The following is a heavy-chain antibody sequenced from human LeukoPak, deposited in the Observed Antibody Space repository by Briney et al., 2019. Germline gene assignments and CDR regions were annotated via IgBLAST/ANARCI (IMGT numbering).Heavy chain of an antibody. CDR3: ATLHFYGSGSLDY. CDR2: ISGSGGST. CDR1: GFTVSSNY. V-gene: IGHV3-23*01. J-gene: IGHJ4*02. D-gene: IGHD3-10*01. Sequence: PGGSLRLSCAASGFTVSSNYMSWVRQAPGKGLEWVSAISGSGGSTYYADSVKGRFTISRDNSKNTLYLQMNSLRAEDTAVYYCATLHFYGSGSLDYWGQGTLVTVSS.